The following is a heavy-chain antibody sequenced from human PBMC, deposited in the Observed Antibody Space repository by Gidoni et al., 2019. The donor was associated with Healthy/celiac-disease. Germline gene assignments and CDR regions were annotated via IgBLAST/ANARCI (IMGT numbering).Heavy chain of an antibody. D-gene: IGHD3-22*01. J-gene: IGHJ6*02. CDR3: ARDNRRIVDTYYYYGMDV. Sequence: EVQLVESGGGLVQPGGSLRLSCAASGFTFSSYTMNWVRQAPGKGLEWVSYISSSSSTIYYADSVKGRFTISRDNAKNSLYLQMNSLRDEDTAVYYCARDNRRIVDTYYYYGMDVWGQGTTVTVSS. CDR2: ISSSSSTI. V-gene: IGHV3-48*02. CDR1: GFTFSSYT.